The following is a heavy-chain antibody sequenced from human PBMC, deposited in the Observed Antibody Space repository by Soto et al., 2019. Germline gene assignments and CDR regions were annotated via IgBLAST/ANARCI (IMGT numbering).Heavy chain of an antibody. CDR2: ISADNGNT. CDR1: GYPFTSYG. J-gene: IGHJ6*02. V-gene: IGHV1-18*04. Sequence: GASVKVSCKASGYPFTSYGISWVRQAPGQGLEWMGWISADNGNTNYAQKLQDRVTMSTDTSTNTAYMEVRSLRYEDTAIYYCARDQILTVMAVWGRGTTVTAP. CDR3: ARDQILTVMAV. D-gene: IGHD3-9*01.